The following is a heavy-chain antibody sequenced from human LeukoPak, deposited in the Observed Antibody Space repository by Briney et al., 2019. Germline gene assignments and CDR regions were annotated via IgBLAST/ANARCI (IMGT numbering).Heavy chain of an antibody. V-gene: IGHV4-39*07. Sequence: PSETLSLTRTVSGGSISSYYWGWIRQPPGKGLEWIGSIYYSGSTYYNPSLKSRVTISVDTSKNQFSLKLSSVTAADTAVYYCARDQGDSTDYWGQGALVTVSS. D-gene: IGHD3-10*01. CDR2: IYYSGST. CDR3: ARDQGDSTDY. J-gene: IGHJ4*02. CDR1: GGSISSYY.